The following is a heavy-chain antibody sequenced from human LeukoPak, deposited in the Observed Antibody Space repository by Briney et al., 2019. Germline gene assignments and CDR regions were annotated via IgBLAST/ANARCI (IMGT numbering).Heavy chain of an antibody. Sequence: ASVKVSCKASGYSFTSYYMHWVRQAPGQGLEWMGFINPSGSSAAYAQKFQGRLTMTRDMFTSTDYMELTSLTSDDTAVYYCARAQNCGGDCYEVGFDYWGQGTLVTVSS. CDR2: INPSGSSA. CDR1: GYSFTSYY. CDR3: ARAQNCGGDCYEVGFDY. J-gene: IGHJ4*02. V-gene: IGHV1-46*01. D-gene: IGHD2-21*02.